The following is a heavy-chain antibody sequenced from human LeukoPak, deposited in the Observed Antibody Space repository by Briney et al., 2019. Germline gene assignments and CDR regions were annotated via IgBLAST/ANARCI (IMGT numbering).Heavy chain of an antibody. CDR3: ARYVLWLAERYFDY. CDR1: GFTVSSNY. Sequence: SGGSLRLSCAASGFTVSSNYMSWVRQGPGKGLEWVSVFYSGGSTYYADSVKGRFTISRDNSKNTLYLQMNSLRAEDTAVYYCARYVLWLAERYFDYWGQGTLVTVSS. CDR2: FYSGGST. V-gene: IGHV3-66*01. D-gene: IGHD6-19*01. J-gene: IGHJ4*02.